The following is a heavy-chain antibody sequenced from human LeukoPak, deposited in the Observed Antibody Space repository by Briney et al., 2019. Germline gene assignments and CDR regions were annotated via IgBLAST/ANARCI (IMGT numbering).Heavy chain of an antibody. CDR2: IYYSGST. D-gene: IGHD2-8*01. CDR3: ARSCTNGVCWFDY. Sequence: PSETLSLTCTASGGSISSYYWSWLRQPPGKGLEWIGYIYYSGSTNYNPSLKSRVTISVDTSKNQFSLKLSSVTAADTAVYYCARSCTNGVCWFDYWGQGTLVTVSS. J-gene: IGHJ4*02. V-gene: IGHV4-59*01. CDR1: GGSISSYY.